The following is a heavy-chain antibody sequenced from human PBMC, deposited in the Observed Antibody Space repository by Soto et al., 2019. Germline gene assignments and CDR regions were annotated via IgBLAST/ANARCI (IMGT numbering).Heavy chain of an antibody. J-gene: IGHJ3*02. Sequence: ASVKVSCKASGYTFTGYYMHWVRQAPGQGLEWMGWINPNSGGTNYAQKFQGRVTMTRDTYISTAYMELSRLRSDDTTVYYCARVRRSSVFGVVIRRHDAFDIWGQGTMVTVSS. CDR2: INPNSGGT. CDR1: GYTFTGYY. D-gene: IGHD3-3*01. V-gene: IGHV1-2*02. CDR3: ARVRRSSVFGVVIRRHDAFDI.